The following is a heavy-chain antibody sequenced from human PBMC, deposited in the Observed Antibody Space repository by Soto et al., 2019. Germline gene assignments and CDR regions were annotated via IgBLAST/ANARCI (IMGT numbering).Heavy chain of an antibody. D-gene: IGHD3-9*01. CDR1: GFSVNTYY. Sequence: GGSLRLSCAASGFSVNTYYVNWVRQAPGKGLEWVSVIYSGSSPYYTDSVKGRFSISRDDSKNTLYLQMSSLRLDDTAVYYCAREGALAGYFDYWGPGTLVTSPQ. CDR3: AREGALAGYFDY. J-gene: IGHJ4*02. CDR2: IYSGSSP. V-gene: IGHV3-66*01.